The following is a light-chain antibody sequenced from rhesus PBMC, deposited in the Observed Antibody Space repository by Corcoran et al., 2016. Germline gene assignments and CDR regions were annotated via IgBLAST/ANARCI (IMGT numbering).Light chain of an antibody. J-gene: IGKJ4*01. CDR3: LQYSSSPLT. CDR1: QSISSW. CDR2: KAS. Sequence: DIQMTQSPSSLSASVGDTVTITCRASQSISSWLDWYQQKPGKAPKLLIYKASSVQSGVPSRFSGSGSGTDFTLTISSLQPEDFATDYCLQYSSSPLTFGGGTKVELK. V-gene: IGKV1-22*01.